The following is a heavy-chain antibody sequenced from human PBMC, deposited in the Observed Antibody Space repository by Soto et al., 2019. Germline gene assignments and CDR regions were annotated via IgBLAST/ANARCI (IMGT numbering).Heavy chain of an antibody. V-gene: IGHV1-18*01. J-gene: IGHJ6*02. CDR3: ARDVRIAAAAMGYYYYGMDV. CDR1: GYTFTSYG. D-gene: IGHD6-13*01. CDR2: ISAYNGNT. Sequence: ASLKVSCKASGYTFTSYGISWVRQAPGQGLEWMGWISAYNGNTNYAQKLQGRVTMTTDTSTSTAYMELRSLRSDDTAVYYCARDVRIAAAAMGYYYYGMDVWGQGTTVTVSS.